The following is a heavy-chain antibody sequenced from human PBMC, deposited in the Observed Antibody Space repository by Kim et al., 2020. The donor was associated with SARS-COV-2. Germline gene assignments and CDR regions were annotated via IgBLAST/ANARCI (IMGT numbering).Heavy chain of an antibody. J-gene: IGHJ4*01. CDR1: GFTFHIYG. CDR3: AKDLGRGLDY. Sequence: GGSLRLSCVASGFTFHIYGMSWVSQAPGKGLEWLSALSSNGAITYYADSVKGRFTISRDNSKNTMYLQMNSLRAEDTARYYCAKDLGRGLDYWGHGSLGT. CDR2: LSSNGAIT. D-gene: IGHD3-10*01. V-gene: IGHV3-23*01.